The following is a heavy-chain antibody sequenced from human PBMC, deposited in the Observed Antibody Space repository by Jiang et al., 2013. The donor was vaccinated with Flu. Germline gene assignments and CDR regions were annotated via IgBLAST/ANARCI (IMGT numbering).Heavy chain of an antibody. J-gene: IGHJ4*02. D-gene: IGHD6-19*01. Sequence: TYYRSKWYNDYAVSVKSRITINPDTSKNQFSLQLNSVTPEDTAVYYCARDGPYSSGWSGLDYWGQGTLVTVSS. CDR3: ARDGPYSSGWSGLDY. CDR2: TYYRSKWYN. V-gene: IGHV6-1*01.